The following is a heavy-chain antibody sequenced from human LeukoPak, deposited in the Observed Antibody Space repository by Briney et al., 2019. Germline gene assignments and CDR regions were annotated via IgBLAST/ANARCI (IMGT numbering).Heavy chain of an antibody. V-gene: IGHV1-8*02. J-gene: IGHJ1*01. CDR1: GYTFTSYD. D-gene: IGHD3-10*01. CDR3: AKLLWFGEFPYFQH. CDR2: MNPNSGNT. Sequence: ASVKVSCKASGYTFTSYDINWVRQATGQGLEWMGWMNPNSGNTGYAQKLQGRVTMTTDTSTSTAYMELRSLRSDDTAVYYCAKLLWFGEFPYFQHWGQGTLVTVSS.